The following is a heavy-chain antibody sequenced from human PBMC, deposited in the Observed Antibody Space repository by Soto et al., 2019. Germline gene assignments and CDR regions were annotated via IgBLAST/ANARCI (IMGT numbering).Heavy chain of an antibody. V-gene: IGHV3-33*01. J-gene: IGHJ4*02. CDR3: ARVRDGYNLGPLDY. CDR1: GFTFSSYG. CDR2: IWYDGSNK. Sequence: QVQLVESGGGVVQPGRSLRLSCAASGFTFSSYGMHWVRQAPGKGLEWVAVIWYDGSNKYYADSVKGRFTISRDNSKNTLYLQMNSLRAEDTAVYYCARVRDGYNLGPLDYRGQGTLVTVSS. D-gene: IGHD5-12*01.